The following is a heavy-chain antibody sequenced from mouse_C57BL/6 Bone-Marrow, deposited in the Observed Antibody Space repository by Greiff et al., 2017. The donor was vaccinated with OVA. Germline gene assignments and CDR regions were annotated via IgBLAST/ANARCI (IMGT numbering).Heavy chain of an antibody. Sequence: VQLQQSGPGLVQPSQSLSITCTVSGFSLTSYGVHWVRQPPGKGLEWLGVIWSGGSTDYTAAFISRLSISKDNSKSQVFFKMNSLQADDTAIYYCAKTYDYEWYVDVWGTGTTVTVSS. V-gene: IGHV2-4*01. CDR1: GFSLTSYG. D-gene: IGHD2-4*01. CDR2: IWSGGST. J-gene: IGHJ1*03. CDR3: AKTYDYEWYVDV.